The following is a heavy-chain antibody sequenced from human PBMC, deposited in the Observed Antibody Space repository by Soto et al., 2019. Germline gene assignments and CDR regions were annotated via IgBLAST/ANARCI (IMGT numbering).Heavy chain of an antibody. CDR2: ISAYNGNT. CDR3: AREHILTGYSTYYYYYYGMDV. D-gene: IGHD3-9*01. Sequence: ASVTVSCQASGYTFTSYGISWVRQAPGQGLEWMGWISAYNGNTNYAQKLQGRVTMTTDTSTSTAYMELRSLRSDDTAVYYCAREHILTGYSTYYYYYYGMDVWGQGTTVTVSS. J-gene: IGHJ6*02. V-gene: IGHV1-18*01. CDR1: GYTFTSYG.